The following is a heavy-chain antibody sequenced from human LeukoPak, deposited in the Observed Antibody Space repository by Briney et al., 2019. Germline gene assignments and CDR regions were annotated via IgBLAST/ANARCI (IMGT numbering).Heavy chain of an antibody. D-gene: IGHD3-10*01. CDR1: GGSISSYY. CDR3: ARHFLWFGGLMAFDY. J-gene: IGHJ4*02. V-gene: IGHV4-59*08. Sequence: SETLSLTCTVSGGSISSYYWSWIRQPPGKGLEWIGYIYYSGSTNYNPSLKSRVTISVDTSKNQFSLKLISVTAADTAVYYCARHFLWFGGLMAFDYWGQGTLVTVSS. CDR2: IYYSGST.